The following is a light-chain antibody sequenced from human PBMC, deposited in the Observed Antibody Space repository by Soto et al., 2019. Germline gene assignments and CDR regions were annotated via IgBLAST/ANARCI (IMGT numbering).Light chain of an antibody. CDR1: QSVSLS. J-gene: IGKJ1*01. CDR3: QQYHIWPSWT. CDR2: GAS. Sequence: EIVLTQSPATLSVSLGDSATLSCRASQSVSLSLAWFQMRPGQPPRLLIYGASTRATDIPARFSGSGSGTDFTLTISSLQSEDFAVYFCQQYHIWPSWTF. V-gene: IGKV3-15*01.